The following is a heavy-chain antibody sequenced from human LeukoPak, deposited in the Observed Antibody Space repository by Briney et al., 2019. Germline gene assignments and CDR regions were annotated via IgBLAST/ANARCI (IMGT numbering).Heavy chain of an antibody. CDR3: ARRVAYNYAFDF. Sequence: PGGSPRLSCAASGFTFDDYAMHWVRQAPGKGLEWVSLISGDGGSTYYADSVKGRFTISRDNSKNSLYLQMNSLRTEDTAMYYCARRVAYNYAFDFWGQGTLVTVSS. CDR2: ISGDGGST. CDR1: GFTFDDYA. V-gene: IGHV3-43*02. J-gene: IGHJ4*02. D-gene: IGHD5-18*01.